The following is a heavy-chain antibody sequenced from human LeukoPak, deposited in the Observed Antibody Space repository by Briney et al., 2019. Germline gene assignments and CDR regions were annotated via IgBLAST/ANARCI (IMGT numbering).Heavy chain of an antibody. J-gene: IGHJ6*02. D-gene: IGHD6-19*01. CDR1: GDSVSSNSAA. CDR3: ARDPGYSSMYYYGMDV. V-gene: IGHV6-1*01. CDR2: TYYRSKVYN. Sequence: SQTLSLTCAISGDSVSSNSAAWNWMRQSPSRGLEWLGRTYYRSKVYNDYAVSVKSRIPINPDTSKHQFSLQLNSVTPEDTAVYYCARDPGYSSMYYYGMDVWGQGTTVTVSS.